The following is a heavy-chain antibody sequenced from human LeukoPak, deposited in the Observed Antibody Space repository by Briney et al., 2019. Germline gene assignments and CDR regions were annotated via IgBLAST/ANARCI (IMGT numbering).Heavy chain of an antibody. V-gene: IGHV4-38-2*02. CDR3: ARPYMAGTVKPPYYFDY. Sequence: SETLSLTCTVSGYSISTSYYWGWIRQPPGKGLEWIGSIYHSGNTYYNPSLKSRVTISVDTSKNQFSLKLSSVTAADTAVYYCARPYMAGTVKPPYYFDYWGQGTLVTVSS. CDR1: GYSISTSYY. J-gene: IGHJ4*02. CDR2: IYHSGNT. D-gene: IGHD6-19*01.